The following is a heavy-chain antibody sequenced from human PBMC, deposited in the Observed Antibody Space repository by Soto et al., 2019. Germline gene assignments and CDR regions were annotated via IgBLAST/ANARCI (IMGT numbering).Heavy chain of an antibody. Sequence: QVQLQQWGAGLVKPSETLSLSCAVYGGSFSGYYWSWIRQPPGKGLEWIGEINHSGSTNYNPSLKSRVTISVDTSKNQFSLKLSSVTAADTAVYYCVRDRTPLFVIAAAGKFWFDPWGQGTLVTVSS. J-gene: IGHJ5*02. CDR3: VRDRTPLFVIAAAGKFWFDP. CDR1: GGSFSGYY. V-gene: IGHV4-34*01. CDR2: INHSGST. D-gene: IGHD6-13*01.